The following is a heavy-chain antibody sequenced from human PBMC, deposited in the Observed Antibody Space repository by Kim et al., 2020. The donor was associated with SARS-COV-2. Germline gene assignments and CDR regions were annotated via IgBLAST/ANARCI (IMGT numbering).Heavy chain of an antibody. CDR3: ARAGYYGSGSYTTPWYYYYGMDV. Sequence: GGSLRLSCAASGFTFSSYAMHWVRQAPGKGLEWVAVISYDGSNKYYADSVKGRFTISRDNSKNTLYLQMNSLRAEDTAVYYCARAGYYGSGSYTTPWYYYYGMDVWGQGTTVTVSS. CDR2: ISYDGSNK. J-gene: IGHJ6*02. D-gene: IGHD3-10*01. CDR1: GFTFSSYA. V-gene: IGHV3-30-3*01.